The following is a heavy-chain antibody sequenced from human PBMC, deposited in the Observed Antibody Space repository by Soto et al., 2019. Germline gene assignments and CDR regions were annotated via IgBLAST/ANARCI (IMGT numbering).Heavy chain of an antibody. CDR2: IYYSGST. Sequence: SETLSLTCTVSGGSISSSSYYWGWIRQPPGEGLEWIGSIYYSGSTYYNPSLKSRVTISVDTSKNQFSLKLSSVTTADTAVYYCARQSTIFGVVTYMDVWGKGTTVTVSS. D-gene: IGHD3-3*01. CDR3: ARQSTIFGVVTYMDV. J-gene: IGHJ6*03. CDR1: GGSISSSSYY. V-gene: IGHV4-39*01.